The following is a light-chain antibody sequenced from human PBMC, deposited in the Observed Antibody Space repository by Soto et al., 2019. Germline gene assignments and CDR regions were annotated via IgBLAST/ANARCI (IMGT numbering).Light chain of an antibody. V-gene: IGKV3-20*01. CDR2: SAS. J-gene: IGKJ4*01. CDR3: QQYGTSPLT. Sequence: EIVLTQSPGTLSLSPVDRATLSCRASQTVSSNYLAWYQQKPGQAPRLLIYSASTRATGIPDRFSGSGSGTDFTLTISRLEPEDFAVYYCQQYGTSPLTFGGGTKVDIK. CDR1: QTVSSNY.